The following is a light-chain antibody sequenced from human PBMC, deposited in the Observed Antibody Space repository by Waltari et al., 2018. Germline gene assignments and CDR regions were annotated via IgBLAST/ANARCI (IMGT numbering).Light chain of an antibody. Sequence: DIQLTQSPSFLSASVGDRVTITCRAGQGISSYLAWYQQKPGKAPNLLIYAASILQSGVPSRFSGSGSGTEFTLTISRLQPEDFATYYCQQLNSYPPYSFGQGTKLEIK. CDR1: QGISSY. J-gene: IGKJ2*03. V-gene: IGKV1-9*01. CDR2: AAS. CDR3: QQLNSYPPYS.